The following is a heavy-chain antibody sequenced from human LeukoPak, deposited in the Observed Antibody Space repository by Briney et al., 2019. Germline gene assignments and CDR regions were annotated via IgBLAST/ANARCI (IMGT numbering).Heavy chain of an antibody. CDR1: GYTFTSYY. V-gene: IGHV1-46*01. D-gene: IGHD1-26*01. Sequence: ASVKVSCKVSGYTFTSYYMHWVRQAPGQGLEWMGIINPSGGSTSYAQKFQGRVTITTDKSTSTAYMELSSLRSEDTAVYYCARVGSMTTIVGATSSWSDYWGQGTLVTVSS. CDR2: INPSGGST. CDR3: ARVGSMTTIVGATSSWSDY. J-gene: IGHJ4*02.